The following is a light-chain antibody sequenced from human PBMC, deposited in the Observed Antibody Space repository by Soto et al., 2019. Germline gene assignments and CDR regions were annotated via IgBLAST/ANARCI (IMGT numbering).Light chain of an antibody. J-gene: IGLJ2*01. CDR1: SGHSSYA. Sequence: QPVLTQSPSASASLGASVKLTCTLSSGHSSYAIAWHQQQPEKGPRYLMKLNSDGSHSKGDGIPDRFSGSSSGAERYLTIPSLQYEDEADYYCQTWGTGIQVFGGGTKLTVL. V-gene: IGLV4-69*01. CDR2: LNSDGSH. CDR3: QTWGTGIQV.